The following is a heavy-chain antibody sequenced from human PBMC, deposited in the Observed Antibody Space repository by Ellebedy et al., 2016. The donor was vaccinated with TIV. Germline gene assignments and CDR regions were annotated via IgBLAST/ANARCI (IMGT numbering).Heavy chain of an antibody. CDR3: ASLHYYYYGMDV. J-gene: IGHJ6*02. CDR1: GFTFSSYA. V-gene: IGHV3-23*01. Sequence: GESLKISCAASGFTFSSYAMSWVRQAPGKGLEWVSAISGSGGSTYYADSVKGRFTISRDNAKNSLYLQMNSLRAEDTAVYYCASLHYYYYGMDVWGQGTTVTVSS. CDR2: ISGSGGST.